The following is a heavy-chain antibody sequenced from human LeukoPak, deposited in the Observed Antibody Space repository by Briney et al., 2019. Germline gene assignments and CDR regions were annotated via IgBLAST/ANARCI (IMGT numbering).Heavy chain of an antibody. CDR1: GDSLNSYY. CDR3: AGRAARFFDY. CDR2: IFYSGSS. D-gene: IGHD6-25*01. Sequence: SETLSLTCTVSGDSLNSYYWSWIRQPPGEGLQWIGYIFYSGSSNYNASLRSRVAISVDTSKNQFSLKLSSVTAADTAVYYCAGRAARFFDYWGQGILVTVSS. J-gene: IGHJ4*02. V-gene: IGHV4-59*01.